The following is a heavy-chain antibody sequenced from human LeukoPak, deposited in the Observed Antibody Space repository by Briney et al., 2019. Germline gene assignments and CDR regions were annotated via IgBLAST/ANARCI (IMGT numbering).Heavy chain of an antibody. CDR2: IYPGDSDT. CDR3: ARRPLLDHGGGNWFDP. J-gene: IGHJ5*02. Sequence: GESLKISCKGSGYTFTNYWIGWVRQMPGKGLEWMGIIYPGDSDTRYSPSFQGQVTISADKSISTAYLQWSSLKASDTAMYYCARRPLLDHGGGNWFDPWGQGTLVTVSS. CDR1: GYTFTNYW. V-gene: IGHV5-51*01. D-gene: IGHD3-16*01.